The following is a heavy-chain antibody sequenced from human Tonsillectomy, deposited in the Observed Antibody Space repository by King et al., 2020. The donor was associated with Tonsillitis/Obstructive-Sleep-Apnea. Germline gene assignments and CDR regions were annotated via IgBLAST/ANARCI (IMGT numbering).Heavy chain of an antibody. CDR2: ISGDGGRT. J-gene: IGHJ6*03. V-gene: IGHV3-43*02. CDR3: AKAGAWGYSPIGYYMDV. CDR1: GFTFDDYA. Sequence: VQLVESGGGVVQPGGSLRLSCAASGFTFDDYAMHWVRQAPGKGLEWVSLISGDGGRTYYADSVKGRFTISRDNSKKSLYLQMNSLRSEDTALYHCAKAGAWGYSPIGYYMDVWGKGTTVIVSS. D-gene: IGHD5-18*01.